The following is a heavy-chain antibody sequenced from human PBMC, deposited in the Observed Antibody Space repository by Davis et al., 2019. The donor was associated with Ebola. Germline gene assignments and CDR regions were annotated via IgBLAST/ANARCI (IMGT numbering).Heavy chain of an antibody. V-gene: IGHV1-18*04. D-gene: IGHD2-2*01. CDR1: GYTFTGNY. Sequence: AASVKVSCKASGYTFTGNYIQWVRQAPGQGLEWMGWISAYNGNTNYAQKLQGRVTMTTDTSTSTAYMELRSLRSEDTAVYYCARDADIVLVPAAIGYYYYGMDVWGQGTTVTVSS. CDR3: ARDADIVLVPAAIGYYYYGMDV. J-gene: IGHJ6*02. CDR2: ISAYNGNT.